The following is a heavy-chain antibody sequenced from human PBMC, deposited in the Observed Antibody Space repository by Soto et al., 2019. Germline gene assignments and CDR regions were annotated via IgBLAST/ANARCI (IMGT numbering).Heavy chain of an antibody. CDR3: ARLRCSGGSCYTFDY. J-gene: IGHJ4*02. CDR2: INHSGST. D-gene: IGHD2-15*01. CDR1: GGSFSGYY. Sequence: SETLSLTCAVYGGSFSGYYWSWIRQPPGKGLEWIGEINHSGSTNYNPSLKSRVTISVDTSKNQFSLKLSSVTAADTAVYYCARLRCSGGSCYTFDYWGQGTLVTVSS. V-gene: IGHV4-34*01.